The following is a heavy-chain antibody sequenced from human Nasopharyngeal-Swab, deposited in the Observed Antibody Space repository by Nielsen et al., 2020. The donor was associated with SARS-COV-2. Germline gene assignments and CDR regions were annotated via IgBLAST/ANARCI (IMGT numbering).Heavy chain of an antibody. J-gene: IGHJ4*02. CDR2: ISGSGGST. Sequence: GGSLRLSCAASGFTFSSYAMSWVRQAQGKGLEWVSAISGSGGSTYYADSVKGRFTISRDNSKNTLYLQMNSLRAEDTAVYYCAKVRPDGSGSYTYYFDYWGQGTLVTVSS. CDR3: AKVRPDGSGSYTYYFDY. CDR1: GFTFSSYA. V-gene: IGHV3-23*01. D-gene: IGHD3-10*01.